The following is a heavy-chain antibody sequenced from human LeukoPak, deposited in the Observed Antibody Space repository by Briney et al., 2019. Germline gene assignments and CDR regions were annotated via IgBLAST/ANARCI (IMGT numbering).Heavy chain of an antibody. J-gene: IGHJ4*02. D-gene: IGHD3-3*01. Sequence: ASVKVSCKASGGTFSSYAISWVRQAPGQGLEWMGGIIPIFGTANYAQKFQGRVTITTDESTSTAYMELSSLRSEDTAVYYCARTAESGYYYFDYWGQGTLVTVSS. CDR2: IIPIFGTA. CDR3: ARTAESGYYYFDY. CDR1: GGTFSSYA. V-gene: IGHV1-69*05.